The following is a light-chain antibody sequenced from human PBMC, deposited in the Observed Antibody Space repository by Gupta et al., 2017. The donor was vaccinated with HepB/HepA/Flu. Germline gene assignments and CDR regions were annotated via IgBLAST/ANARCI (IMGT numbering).Light chain of an antibody. CDR3: SSYSSINTLV. CDR1: SSDIGSDNY. Sequence: SALIQPAAVSESPGQSITISCTGTSSDIGSDNYVSWYQQFPGKAPKLMIYDVSNRPSGISNRFFGSKSGNTASLTISGLQAEDEADYYCSSYSSINTLVFGGGTKLTVL. J-gene: IGLJ2*01. CDR2: DVS. V-gene: IGLV2-14*03.